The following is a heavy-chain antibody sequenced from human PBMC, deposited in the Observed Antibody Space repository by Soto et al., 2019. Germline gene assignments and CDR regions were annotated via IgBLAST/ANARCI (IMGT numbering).Heavy chain of an antibody. Sequence: GEYLKIPCNGSGYILTRYWIRWVRQMPGKGREWVWITYTDHSGTSYSPPSQDQVTISSDKSTRTQYLQWSTLKASDNAMYYCSTIRDWTYSSCGMDVWGQGIMVTVSS. CDR1: GYILTRYW. CDR2: TYTDHSGT. V-gene: IGHV5-51*01. CDR3: STIRDWTYSSCGMDV. D-gene: IGHD1-1*01. J-gene: IGHJ6*02.